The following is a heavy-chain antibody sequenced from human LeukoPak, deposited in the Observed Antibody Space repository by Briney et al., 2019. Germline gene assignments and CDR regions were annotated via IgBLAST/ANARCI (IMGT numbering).Heavy chain of an antibody. CDR3: ARVGDIVVVPAEYYFDY. V-gene: IGHV4-30-4*01. J-gene: IGHJ4*02. CDR1: GGSISSGDYY. Sequence: SETLSLTCTVSGGSISSGDYYWSWIRQPPGKGLEWIGYIYYSGSTYYNPSLKSRVTISVDTSKNQFSLKLSSVTAADTAVYYCARVGDIVVVPAEYYFDYWGQGTLVTVSS. D-gene: IGHD2-2*01. CDR2: IYYSGST.